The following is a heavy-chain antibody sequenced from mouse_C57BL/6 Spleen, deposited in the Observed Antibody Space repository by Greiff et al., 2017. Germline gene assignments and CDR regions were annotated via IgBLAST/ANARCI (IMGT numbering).Heavy chain of an antibody. CDR2: IDPENGGT. V-gene: IGHV1-15*01. Sequence: QVQLQQPGAELVRPGASVTLSCKASGYTFTDYEMHWVKQTPVHGLEWIGAIDPENGGTAYNQKFKGKAILTADKSSSTAYMELRSLTSADSAVCYCQIYYYGHWYCDVWGTGTTVTVSS. D-gene: IGHD1-1*01. CDR3: QIYYYGHWYCDV. J-gene: IGHJ1*03. CDR1: GYTFTDYE.